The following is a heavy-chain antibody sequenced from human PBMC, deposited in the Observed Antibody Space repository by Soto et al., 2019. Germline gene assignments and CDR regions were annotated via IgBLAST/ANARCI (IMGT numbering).Heavy chain of an antibody. J-gene: IGHJ6*02. CDR2: ISGSGGST. V-gene: IGHV3-23*01. Sequence: LRLSCAAPGFTFSSYAMSWVRQAPGKGLEWVSAISGSGGSTYYADSVKGRFTISRDNSKNTLYLQMNSLRAEDTAVYYCPIFGHYYGMDVWGQGTTVTVSS. CDR1: GFTFSSYA. D-gene: IGHD3-3*01. CDR3: PIFGHYYGMDV.